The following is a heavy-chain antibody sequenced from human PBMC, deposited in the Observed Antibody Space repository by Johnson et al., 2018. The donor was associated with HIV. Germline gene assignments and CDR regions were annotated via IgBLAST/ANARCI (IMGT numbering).Heavy chain of an antibody. CDR3: AKDADRFLEWVEAFDI. Sequence: QVQLVESGGGVVRPGGSLRLSCSASGFTFDASGKSWVRQAPGKGLERVVVISYAGRNKSYADSVQGRFNISRDNSKNTLYLQMNSLRAEDTAVYYCAKDADRFLEWVEAFDIWGQGTMVTVSS. V-gene: IGHV3-30*18. J-gene: IGHJ3*02. CDR2: ISYAGRNK. D-gene: IGHD3-3*01. CDR1: GFTFDASG.